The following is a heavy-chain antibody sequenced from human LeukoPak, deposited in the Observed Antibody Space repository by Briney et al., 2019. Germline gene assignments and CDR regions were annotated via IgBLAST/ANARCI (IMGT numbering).Heavy chain of an antibody. J-gene: IGHJ4*02. CDR3: AKHYYCSGGSCLRGFDY. CDR1: GFTFSSYA. CDR2: ISGSGGST. D-gene: IGHD2-15*01. V-gene: IGHV3-23*01. Sequence: GGSLRLSCAASGFTFSSYAMSWVRQAPGKGLEWVSAISGSGGSTYYADSVKGRFTISRDNSKNTLYLQMNSLRAEDTAIYYCAKHYYCSGGSCLRGFDYWGQGTLVTVSS.